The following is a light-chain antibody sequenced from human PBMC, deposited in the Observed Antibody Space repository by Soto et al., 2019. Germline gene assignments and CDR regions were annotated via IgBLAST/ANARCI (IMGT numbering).Light chain of an antibody. CDR3: QQRSDSIT. CDR1: HSVTTH. J-gene: IGKJ5*01. CDR2: DAS. Sequence: EIVLTQSPDTLSLSPGERATLPCWASHSVTTHLAWFQQRPGQTPRLLIYDASTRAPGIPARFSGRGSGADFTLTISSLEPEDFAVYYCQQRSDSITFGQGTRLEIK. V-gene: IGKV3-11*01.